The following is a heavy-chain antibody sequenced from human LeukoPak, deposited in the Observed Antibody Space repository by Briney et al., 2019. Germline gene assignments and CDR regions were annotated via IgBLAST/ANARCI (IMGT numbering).Heavy chain of an antibody. D-gene: IGHD2-15*01. Sequence: PGGSLRLSCADTGLKFSDNNMSWVRQAPGKGLEWVSSISRSGSTKYYADSVKGRFTISRDNAKNSLFLQMNSLRAEDTAVYYCARVLRYCSGGNCYSGGLGYMDVWGKGTTVTISS. CDR2: ISRSGSTK. V-gene: IGHV3-11*01. J-gene: IGHJ6*03. CDR1: GLKFSDNN. CDR3: ARVLRYCSGGNCYSGGLGYMDV.